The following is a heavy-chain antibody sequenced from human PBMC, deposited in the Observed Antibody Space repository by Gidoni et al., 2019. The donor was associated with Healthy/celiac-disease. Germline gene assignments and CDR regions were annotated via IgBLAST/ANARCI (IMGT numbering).Heavy chain of an antibody. CDR3: ARAAVVVADRVRWFYP. V-gene: IGHV4-59*01. D-gene: IGHD2-15*01. CDR1: GGPISSYY. CDR2: IYYSGST. Sequence: QVQLQESGPGLVKPSAPLSLTCTITGGPISSYYCSWIRQPPGKGLEWIGYIYYSGSTNYDPSLKSRVTISVDTSKNQFSLKLSSVTASDTAVYYCARAAVVVADRVRWFYPWGQGTLVTVSS. J-gene: IGHJ5*02.